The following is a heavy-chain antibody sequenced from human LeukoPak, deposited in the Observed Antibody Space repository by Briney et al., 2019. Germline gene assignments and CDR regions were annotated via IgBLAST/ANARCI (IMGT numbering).Heavy chain of an antibody. V-gene: IGHV3-66*02. CDR3: ARYSSSWYGNWFDP. CDR1: GFTVSSNY. J-gene: IGHJ5*02. Sequence: GGSLRLSCAASGFTVSSNYMSWVRQAPGKGLEWVSVICSGGSTYYADSVKGRFTISRDNSKNTLYLQMNSLRAEDTAVYYCARYSSSWYGNWFDPWGQGTLVTVSS. CDR2: ICSGGST. D-gene: IGHD6-13*01.